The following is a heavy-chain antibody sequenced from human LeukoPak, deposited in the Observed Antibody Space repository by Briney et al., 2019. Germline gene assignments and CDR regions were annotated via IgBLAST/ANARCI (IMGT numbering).Heavy chain of an antibody. J-gene: IGHJ4*02. D-gene: IGHD6-19*01. CDR3: VRDQGAAGDY. V-gene: IGHV3-7*01. CDR1: GFTFSKYW. Sequence: GGSLRLSCAASGFTFSKYWMTWVRQAPGKGLEWVANIDQDGSENFYVDSVKGRFPISRDNAKNSLYLQMNSLRLDDTALYYCVRDQGAAGDYWGQGTLVTVSS. CDR2: IDQDGSEN.